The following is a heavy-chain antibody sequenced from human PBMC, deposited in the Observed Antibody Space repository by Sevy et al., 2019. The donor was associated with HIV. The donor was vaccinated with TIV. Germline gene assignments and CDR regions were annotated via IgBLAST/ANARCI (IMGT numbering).Heavy chain of an antibody. Sequence: ASVKVSCKASGYTFTSYGISWVRQAPGQGLEWMGWISAYNGNTNYAQKLQGRVTMTTDTSTSTAYMELRGLRSDDTAVYYCARDHRTCSSTSCYNYYYYGMDVWGQGTTVTVSS. CDR1: GYTFTSYG. J-gene: IGHJ6*02. CDR3: ARDHRTCSSTSCYNYYYYGMDV. CDR2: ISAYNGNT. V-gene: IGHV1-18*01. D-gene: IGHD2-2*02.